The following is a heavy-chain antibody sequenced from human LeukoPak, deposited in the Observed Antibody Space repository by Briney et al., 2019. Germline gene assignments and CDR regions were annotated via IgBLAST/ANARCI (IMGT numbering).Heavy chain of an antibody. V-gene: IGHV1-69*06. Sequence: GASVKVSCKASGGTFSSYAISWVRQAPGQGLEWMGGIIPIFGTANYAQKFQGRVTITADKSTSTAYMELSSLRSEDTAVYYCASTYCGGDCYPLDAFDIWGQGTMVTVSS. D-gene: IGHD2-21*02. CDR3: ASTYCGGDCYPLDAFDI. CDR1: GGTFSSYA. CDR2: IIPIFGTA. J-gene: IGHJ3*02.